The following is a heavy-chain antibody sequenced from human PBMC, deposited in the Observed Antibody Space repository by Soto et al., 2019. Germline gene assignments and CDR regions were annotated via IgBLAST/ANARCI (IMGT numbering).Heavy chain of an antibody. CDR2: IYYSGST. Sequence: SETLSFTCTVSGGSISSGGYYWSWIRQHPGKGLEWIGYIYYSGSTYYNPSLKSRVTISVDTSKNQFSLKLSSVTAADTAVYYCAREVVAAWNWFDPWGQGTLVTVSS. CDR3: AREVVAAWNWFDP. CDR1: GGSISSGGYY. V-gene: IGHV4-31*03. J-gene: IGHJ5*02. D-gene: IGHD2-15*01.